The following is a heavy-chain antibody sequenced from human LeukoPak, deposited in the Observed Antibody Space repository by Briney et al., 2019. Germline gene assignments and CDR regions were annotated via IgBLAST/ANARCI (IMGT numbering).Heavy chain of an antibody. Sequence: SENLSLTCTCTGGYNSSDYWSWIPQPQGKGLEWIGYIYYSGNPNYNPSLKSRVTISVDTSKNQFSLRLTSVTAADTAVYYCARSFAYYYYDNSGTWDAFDIWGQGTMVTVSS. J-gene: IGHJ3*02. D-gene: IGHD3-22*01. CDR2: IYYSGNP. CDR1: GGYNSSDY. V-gene: IGHV4-59*01. CDR3: ARSFAYYYYDNSGTWDAFDI.